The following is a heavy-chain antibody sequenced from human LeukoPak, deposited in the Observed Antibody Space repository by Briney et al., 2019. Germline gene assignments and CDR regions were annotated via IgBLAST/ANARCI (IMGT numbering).Heavy chain of an antibody. CDR1: GFTFSNAW. D-gene: IGHD3-10*01. CDR3: ARGASGYYGSGSYTA. Sequence: PGGSLRLSYAASGFTFSNAWMSWVRQAPGKGLEWVSAISGSGGSTYYADSVKGRFTISRDNSKNTLYLQMNSLRAEDTAVYYCARGASGYYGSGSYTAWGQGTLVTVSS. V-gene: IGHV3-23*01. J-gene: IGHJ5*02. CDR2: ISGSGGST.